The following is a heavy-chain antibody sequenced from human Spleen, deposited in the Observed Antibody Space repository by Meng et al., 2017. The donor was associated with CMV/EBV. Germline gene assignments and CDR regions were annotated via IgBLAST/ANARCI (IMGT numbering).Heavy chain of an antibody. CDR2: INHSGST. Sequence: QLQLQQWGAGLLKPSETLSLPCAVYGGSFSGYYWSWTRQPPGKGLEWIGEINHSGSTNYNPSLKSRVTISVDTSKNQFSLKLSSVTAADTAVYYCARGKGRSGPWDYWGQGTLVTVSS. CDR3: ARGKGRSGPWDY. V-gene: IGHV4-34*01. CDR1: GGSFSGYY. J-gene: IGHJ4*02. D-gene: IGHD3-3*01.